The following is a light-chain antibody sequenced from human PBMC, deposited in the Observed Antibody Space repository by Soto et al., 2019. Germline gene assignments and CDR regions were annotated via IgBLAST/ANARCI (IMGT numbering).Light chain of an antibody. J-gene: IGLJ2*01. CDR3: SSYAGSNNYV. CDR1: SSDVGGYNY. CDR2: EVS. V-gene: IGLV2-8*01. Sequence: QSALSQPPSASGSPGQSVTISCTGTSSDVGGYNYVSWYQQHPGKAPKLMIYEVSKRASGVPDRFSGSKSGNTASLTVAGLQAEYEADYYCSSYAGSNNYVFGGGTKLTVL.